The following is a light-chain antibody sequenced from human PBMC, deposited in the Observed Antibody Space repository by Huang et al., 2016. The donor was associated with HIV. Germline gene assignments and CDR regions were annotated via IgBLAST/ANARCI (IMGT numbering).Light chain of an antibody. V-gene: IGKV1-39*01. CDR2: AAS. CDR3: QQSYSSLLS. CDR1: QTITTY. J-gene: IGKJ4*01. Sequence: DIQMTQSPSSLSASVGDRVIMTCRASQTITTYLNWYQQRPGKAPKLLIYAASSLQSGVPSRFSGSGSGTYFTLTISSLQPEDFATYYCQQSYSSLLSFGRGTKVAIK.